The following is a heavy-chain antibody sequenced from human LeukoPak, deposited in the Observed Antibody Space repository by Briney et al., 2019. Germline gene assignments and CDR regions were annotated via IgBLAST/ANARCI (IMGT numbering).Heavy chain of an antibody. Sequence: SETLSLTCTVSGDSISSYYWSWIRQPAGKGLEWIGRIHTSGSTNYNPSLKSRVTMSVDTSKNQFSLKLSSVTAADTAVYYCARAEILWFGELLSWFDPWGQGTLVTVSS. V-gene: IGHV4-4*07. CDR3: ARAEILWFGELLSWFDP. J-gene: IGHJ5*02. D-gene: IGHD3-10*01. CDR2: IHTSGST. CDR1: GDSISSYY.